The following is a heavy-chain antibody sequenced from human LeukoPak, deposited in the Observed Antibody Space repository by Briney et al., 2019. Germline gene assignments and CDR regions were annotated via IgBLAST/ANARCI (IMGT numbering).Heavy chain of an antibody. CDR1: GFTFSNYE. CDR2: VTSSSGTI. CDR3: ARSSSASRH. J-gene: IGHJ4*02. Sequence: GGSLRLSCVASGFTFSNYEMNWVRQAPGRGLEWVSCVTSSSGTIYYADSVKGRFTIPRDNAKNSLYLQMNSLRAEDTAVYYCARSSSASRHWGQGTLVTVSS. D-gene: IGHD3-3*01. V-gene: IGHV3-48*03.